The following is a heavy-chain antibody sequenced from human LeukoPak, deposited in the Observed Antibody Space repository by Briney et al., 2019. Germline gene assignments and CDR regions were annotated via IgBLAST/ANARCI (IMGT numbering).Heavy chain of an antibody. V-gene: IGHV3-21*01. CDR1: GFTFSSYS. D-gene: IGHD6-6*01. Sequence: GGSLRLSCAASGFTFSSYSMNWVRQAPGKGLEWVSSISSSSSYIYYADSVKGRFTIPRDNAKNSLYLQMNSLRAEDTAVYYCARASSSRTEYYFDYWGQGTLVTVSS. CDR3: ARASSSRTEYYFDY. J-gene: IGHJ4*02. CDR2: ISSSSSYI.